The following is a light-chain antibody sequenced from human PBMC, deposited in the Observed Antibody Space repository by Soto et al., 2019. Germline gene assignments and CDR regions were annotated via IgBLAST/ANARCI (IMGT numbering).Light chain of an antibody. Sequence: QSALTQPASVSGSLGQSTTISCIGRSDNIGRYNLVSWYQQKPGKAPKIIIFEGSKRPSGVSNRFSGSRSGNTASLTISGLQSEDEADYYCCSFAGTGTQYVFGTGTKLTVL. J-gene: IGLJ1*01. CDR1: SDNIGRYNL. CDR3: CSFAGTGTQYV. V-gene: IGLV2-23*01. CDR2: EGS.